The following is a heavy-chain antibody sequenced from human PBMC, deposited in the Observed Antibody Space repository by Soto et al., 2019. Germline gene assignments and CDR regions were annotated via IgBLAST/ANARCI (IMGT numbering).Heavy chain of an antibody. V-gene: IGHV5-51*01. CDR3: ARASYSSARYYGMDV. D-gene: IGHD6-25*01. CDR2: IYPGDSDT. Sequence: PGESLKISCKGSGYSFTSYWIGWVRQMPGKGLEWMGIIYPGDSDTRYSPSFEGQVTISADKSITTAYLQWSSLKASDTAMYYCARASYSSARYYGMDVWGQETRVTASS. J-gene: IGHJ6*02. CDR1: GYSFTSYW.